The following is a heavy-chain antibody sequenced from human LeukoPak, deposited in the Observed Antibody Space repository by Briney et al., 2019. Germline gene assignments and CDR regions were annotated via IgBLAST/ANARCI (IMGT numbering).Heavy chain of an antibody. CDR2: IYSGGGT. J-gene: IGHJ6*03. V-gene: IGHV3-53*01. CDR3: AGRTRLVRGVHYMDV. D-gene: IGHD3-10*01. Sequence: GGSLRLSCAASGFTVGSNYMSWVRQAPGKGLEWVSVIYSGGGTYYAESVKGRFTVSRDNSKNTVYLLMNSLRAEDTAVYYCAGRTRLVRGVHYMDVWGKGTTVTVSS. CDR1: GFTVGSNY.